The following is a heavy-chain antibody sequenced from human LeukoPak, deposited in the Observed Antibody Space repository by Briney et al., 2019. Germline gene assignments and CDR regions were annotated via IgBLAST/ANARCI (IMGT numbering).Heavy chain of an antibody. Sequence: PSETLSLTCAVYGGSFSGYYWGWIRQPPGKGLEWIGEINHSGSTNYNPSLKSRVTISVDTSKNQFSLKLSSVTAADTAVYYCARDLYYDFWSGYYRDYWGQGTLVTVSS. J-gene: IGHJ4*02. CDR3: ARDLYYDFWSGYYRDY. CDR2: INHSGST. D-gene: IGHD3-3*01. V-gene: IGHV4-34*01. CDR1: GGSFSGYY.